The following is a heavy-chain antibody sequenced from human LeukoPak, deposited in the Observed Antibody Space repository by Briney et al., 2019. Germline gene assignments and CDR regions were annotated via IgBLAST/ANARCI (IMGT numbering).Heavy chain of an antibody. CDR3: ARARWATFDI. V-gene: IGHV4-34*01. CDR1: GGSFSGYY. Sequence: PSETLSLTCAVYGGSFSGYYWSWIRQPPGKGLEWIGKINHSGSTNYNPSLKGRVTISVDTSKNQFSLKLSSVTAADTAVYYCARARWATFDIWGQGTMVTVSS. D-gene: IGHD4-23*01. CDR2: INHSGST. J-gene: IGHJ3*02.